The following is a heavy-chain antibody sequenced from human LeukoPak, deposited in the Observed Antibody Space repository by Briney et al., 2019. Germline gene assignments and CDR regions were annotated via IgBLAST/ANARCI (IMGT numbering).Heavy chain of an antibody. V-gene: IGHV3-53*01. D-gene: IGHD5-18*01. CDR1: GFTVSSNY. Sequence: PGGSLRLSCAASGFTVSSNYMSWVRQAPGKGLEWVSVTYTGGSTNYADSVKGRFSISRDNSKNTLYLQMNSLRAEDTAVYYCASGKYRYGDNWFDPWGQGTLVTVSS. CDR3: ASGKYRYGDNWFDP. CDR2: TYTGGST. J-gene: IGHJ5*02.